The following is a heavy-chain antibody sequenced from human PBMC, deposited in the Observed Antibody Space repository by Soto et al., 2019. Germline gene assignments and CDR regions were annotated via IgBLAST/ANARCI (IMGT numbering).Heavy chain of an antibody. V-gene: IGHV4-61*01. CDR1: GGSVSSGSYY. J-gene: IGHJ4*02. CDR3: ARGIVGATLGRY. D-gene: IGHD1-26*01. CDR2: IYYSGST. Sequence: PSETLSLTCTVSGGSVSSGSYYWSWIRQPPGKGLEWIGYIYYSGSTNYNPSLKSRVTISVDTSKNQFSLKLSSVTAADTAVYYCARGIVGATLGRYWGQGTLVTVSS.